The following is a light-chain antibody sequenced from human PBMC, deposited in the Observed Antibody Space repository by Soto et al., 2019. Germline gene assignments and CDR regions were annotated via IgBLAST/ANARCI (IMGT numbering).Light chain of an antibody. J-gene: IGKJ1*01. CDR2: GAS. V-gene: IGKV3-15*01. Sequence: EIVMTQSPATLSLSPGERSTLSFMASQSVNSNLAWYQQKPGQAPRLLIYGASTRVTGIPARFSGSGSGTEFTLSISSLQSEDFAVYYCQQYNNWLSWTFGQGTKV. CDR3: QQYNNWLSWT. CDR1: QSVNSN.